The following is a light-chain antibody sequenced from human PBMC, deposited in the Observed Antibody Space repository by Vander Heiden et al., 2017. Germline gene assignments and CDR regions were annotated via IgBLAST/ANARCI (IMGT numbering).Light chain of an antibody. CDR1: QSVLYSSNNKNY. J-gene: IGKJ1*01. V-gene: IGKV4-1*01. CDR3: QQYYSTPWT. CDR2: WAS. Sequence: DIVMTQPPHSLAVSLGERATINCKSSQSVLYSSNNKNYLAWYQQKPGQPPKLLIYWASTRESGVPDRFSGSGSGTDFTLTISSLQAEDVAVYYCQQYYSTPWTFGQGTKVEIK.